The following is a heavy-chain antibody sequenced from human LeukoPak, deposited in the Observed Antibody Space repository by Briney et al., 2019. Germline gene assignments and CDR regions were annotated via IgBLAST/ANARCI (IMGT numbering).Heavy chain of an antibody. CDR3: ARLSFHDSSGYYNGFQH. CDR1: GYRFTSYS. J-gene: IGHJ1*01. V-gene: IGHV5-51*01. D-gene: IGHD3-22*01. Sequence: GEPWNSSCKGSGYRFTSYSNAWAGQLPGKGLKWLGIIYPGDSDTSYSPSSQGQVTISADKSISTAYLQWSSLKASDTAMYDCARLSFHDSSGYYNGFQHWGQGTLVTVSS. CDR2: IYPGDSDT.